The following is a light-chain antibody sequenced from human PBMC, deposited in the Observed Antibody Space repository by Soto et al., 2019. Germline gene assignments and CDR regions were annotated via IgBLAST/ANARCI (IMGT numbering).Light chain of an antibody. J-gene: IGLJ1*01. CDR1: SSDVGGYNY. CDR3: SSYTSTSSLGV. CDR2: EVS. Sequence: QSVLTQPASVSGSPGQWITISCTGTSSDVGGYNYASWYQQHPGKAPKLMIYEVSNRPSGVSNRFSGSKSGNTASLTISGLQAEDEADYYCSSYTSTSSLGVXGTGTKVTV. V-gene: IGLV2-14*03.